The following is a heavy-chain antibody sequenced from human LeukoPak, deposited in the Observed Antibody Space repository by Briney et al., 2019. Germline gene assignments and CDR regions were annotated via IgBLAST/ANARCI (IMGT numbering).Heavy chain of an antibody. V-gene: IGHV3-30*02. CDR1: GFTFSSYG. CDR2: IRYDGSNK. Sequence: PGGSLRLSCAASGFTFSSYGMHWVRQAPGKGLEWVAFIRYDGSNKYYADSVKGRFTISRDNSRNTLYLQMNSLRAEDTAVYYCAKDGVPAAPLYYYYYMDVWGKGTTVTVSS. D-gene: IGHD2-2*01. CDR3: AKDGVPAAPLYYYYYMDV. J-gene: IGHJ6*03.